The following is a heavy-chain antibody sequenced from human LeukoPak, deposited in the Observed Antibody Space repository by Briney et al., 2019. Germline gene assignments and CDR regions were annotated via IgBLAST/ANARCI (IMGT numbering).Heavy chain of an antibody. D-gene: IGHD1-1*01. CDR2: LRGDTGDT. CDR1: GYMVSDYY. V-gene: IGHV1-2*02. Sequence: ASVTVSCKTSGYMVSDYYMHWVRQAPGQGLERMGWLRGDTGDTDSPQKFKGRVTMTRDTATNTAYMQLSRLTYDDTAIYFCARVRYNACDYWGQGTLVTVSS. J-gene: IGHJ4*02. CDR3: ARVRYNACDY.